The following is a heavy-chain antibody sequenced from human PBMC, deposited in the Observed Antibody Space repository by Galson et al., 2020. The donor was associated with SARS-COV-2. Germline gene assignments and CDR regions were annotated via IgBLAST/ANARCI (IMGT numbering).Heavy chain of an antibody. J-gene: IGHJ4*02. CDR2: IQSDGSST. V-gene: IGHV3-74*01. CDR3: ALWGYDSSGYRPFDY. CDR1: GFTFTTYW. Sequence: GESLKISCAASGFTFTTYWMHWVRQAPGKGLVWVSRIQSDGSSTSYADSVKGRFTISRDNAKNTLYLQMNSLRAEDTAIYYCALWGYDSSGYRPFDYWGQGTLVTVSS. D-gene: IGHD3-22*01.